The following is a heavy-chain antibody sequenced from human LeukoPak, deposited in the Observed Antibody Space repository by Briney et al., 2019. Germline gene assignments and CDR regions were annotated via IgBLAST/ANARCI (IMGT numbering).Heavy chain of an antibody. D-gene: IGHD2-8*02. CDR1: GGSISSSSYY. Sequence: SETLSLTCTVSGGSISSSSYYWGWVRQPPGKGLEWIVSIYYSGSTYYNPSLKSRVTISVDTAKNQFSLKLSSVTAADTAVYYCARVLLSDHMDVWGKGTTVTVSS. J-gene: IGHJ6*03. CDR3: ARVLLSDHMDV. CDR2: IYYSGST. V-gene: IGHV4-39*01.